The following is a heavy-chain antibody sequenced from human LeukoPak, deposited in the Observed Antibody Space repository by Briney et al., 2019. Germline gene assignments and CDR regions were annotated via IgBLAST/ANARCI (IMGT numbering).Heavy chain of an antibody. CDR1: GYTFTSYG. J-gene: IGHJ4*02. V-gene: IGHV1-18*01. CDR2: ISAHNGNT. CDR3: ASSKTSCSSTSCYDPFDY. Sequence: ASVKVSCKASGYTFTSYGISWVRQAPGRGLEWMAWISAHNGNTNYAQNLRDRVTLTTDTSTSTVYMELRSLRSDDTAVYYCASSKTSCSSTSCYDPFDYRGQGTLVTVSS. D-gene: IGHD2-2*01.